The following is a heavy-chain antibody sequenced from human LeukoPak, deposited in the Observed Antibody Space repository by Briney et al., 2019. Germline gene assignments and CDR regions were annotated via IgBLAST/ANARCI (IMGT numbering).Heavy chain of an antibody. J-gene: IGHJ4*02. CDR1: GFTFSTYS. CDR2: ISSSSSTI. CDR3: GYSTRHFPFDS. D-gene: IGHD6-13*01. Sequence: GGSLRLSCAASGFTFSTYSMNWVRQAPGKGLEWVSYISSSSSTIYYADSVKGRFTISRDNAKNSLYLEMGSLRLEDTAFYTRGYSTRHFPFDSWGQGILVTVSS. V-gene: IGHV3-48*01.